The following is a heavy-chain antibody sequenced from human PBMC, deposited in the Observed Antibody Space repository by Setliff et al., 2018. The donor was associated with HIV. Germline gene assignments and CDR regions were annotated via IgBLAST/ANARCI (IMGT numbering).Heavy chain of an antibody. CDR3: LRRATAAEVFDY. J-gene: IGHJ4*02. Sequence: GASVKVSCKASGYTFTSYSMHWVRQAPGQRLEWMGWLRTGTGDTSYSEKFQGRLTTTRDTSANTAYMELSNLRSEDTAIYYCLRRATAAEVFDYWGQGTLVTVSS. CDR1: GYTFTSYS. D-gene: IGHD6-13*01. CDR2: LRTGTGDT. V-gene: IGHV1-3*04.